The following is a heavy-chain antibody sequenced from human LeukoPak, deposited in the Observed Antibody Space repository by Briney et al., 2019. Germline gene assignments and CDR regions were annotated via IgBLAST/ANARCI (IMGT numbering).Heavy chain of an antibody. Sequence: GGSLRLSCAASGLTFDDYDMHWVRHAPGKGLEWVSLISGDGGSTYYADSVKGRFTIYRDNSKNSLYLQMNSLRTEDTALYYCAKDGAGSYYWGQGTLVTVSS. CDR1: GLTFDDYD. J-gene: IGHJ4*02. V-gene: IGHV3-43*02. D-gene: IGHD3-10*01. CDR3: AKDGAGSYY. CDR2: ISGDGGST.